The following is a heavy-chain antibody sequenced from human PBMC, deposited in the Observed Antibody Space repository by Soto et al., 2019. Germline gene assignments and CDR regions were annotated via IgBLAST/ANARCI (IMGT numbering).Heavy chain of an antibody. CDR2: INHSGST. Sequence: SETLSLTCAVYGGSFSGYYWSWIRQPPGKGLEWIGEINHSGSTNYNPSLKSRVTISVDTSKNQFSLKLSSVTAADTAVYYCARGGYDFWSGDAFDIWGQGTMVTVSS. D-gene: IGHD3-3*01. CDR1: GGSFSGYY. V-gene: IGHV4-34*01. J-gene: IGHJ3*02. CDR3: ARGGYDFWSGDAFDI.